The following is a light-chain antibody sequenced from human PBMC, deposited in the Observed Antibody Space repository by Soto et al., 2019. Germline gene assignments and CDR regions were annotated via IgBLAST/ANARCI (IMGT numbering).Light chain of an antibody. J-gene: IGLJ2*01. Sequence: QSVWTQPPSASAAPGQKVSITCSGSNSNIGSNYVSWYQQLPGTAPKLLIYDDSKRPSGIPDRISGSKSGTSATLGITGLQTGDEADYHCGTWDSSLSAVVFGGGTKLTVL. CDR2: DDS. CDR1: NSNIGSNY. V-gene: IGLV1-51*01. CDR3: GTWDSSLSAVV.